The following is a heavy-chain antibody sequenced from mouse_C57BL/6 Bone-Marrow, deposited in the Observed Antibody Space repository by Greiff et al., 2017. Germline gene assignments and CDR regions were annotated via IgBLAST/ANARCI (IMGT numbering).Heavy chain of an antibody. CDR1: GYSITSGYY. J-gene: IGHJ1*03. Sequence: EVQLQQSGPGLVKPSQSLSLTCSVTGYSITSGYYWNWLRQFPGNKLEWMGYISYDGSNNYNPSLKNRISITRDTSKNQFFLKLNSVTTEDTATYYCARDNYGSGYFDVWGTGTTVTVSA. CDR3: ARDNYGSGYFDV. CDR2: ISYDGSN. V-gene: IGHV3-6*01. D-gene: IGHD1-1*01.